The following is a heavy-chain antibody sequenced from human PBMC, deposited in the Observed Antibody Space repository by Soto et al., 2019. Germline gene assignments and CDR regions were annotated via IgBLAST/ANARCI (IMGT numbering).Heavy chain of an antibody. CDR1: GFPFSSHA. Sequence: GGSLRLSCAASGFPFSSHAMSWVRQAPGKGLEWVSVISGSGGSTYYADSVKGRFTISRDNSKNTLYLQMDSLTAEDTAVYYCARDDYYDSWSGFDYWGQGTLVTVSS. CDR2: ISGSGGST. CDR3: ARDDYYDSWSGFDY. V-gene: IGHV3-23*01. D-gene: IGHD3-3*01. J-gene: IGHJ4*02.